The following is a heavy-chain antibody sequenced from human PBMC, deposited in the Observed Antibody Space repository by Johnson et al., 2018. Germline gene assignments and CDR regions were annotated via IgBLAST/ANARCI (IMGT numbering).Heavy chain of an antibody. CDR1: GFTFSIYG. J-gene: IGHJ1*01. CDR2: IWYDDNN. D-gene: IGHD1-26*01. Sequence: QVQLVQSGGGVVQPGKSLRLSCAASGFTFSIYGMHWVRQAPGKGLEWVATIWYDDNNHYIDSVKGRFTIYRDNSKNTLYLQMNSLRAEDTAVYYCAGDDGRGAEYLQHWGQGTQVTVSA. CDR3: AGDDGRGAEYLQH. V-gene: IGHV3-33*01.